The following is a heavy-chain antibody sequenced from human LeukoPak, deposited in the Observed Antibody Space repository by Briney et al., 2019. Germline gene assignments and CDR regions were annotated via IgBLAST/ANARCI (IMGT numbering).Heavy chain of an antibody. CDR2: IYPGDSDT. CDR1: GYSFSSYW. J-gene: IGHJ4*02. CDR3: ARGDAGYYFDF. Sequence: GESLQISCKGSGYSFSSYWIGWVRQMPGKGVEWMGVIYPGDSDTRNSPSFQGQVTISADKSINTAYMQWSGLKASDTAMYYCARGDAGYYFDFWGQGTLVTVSS. D-gene: IGHD1-26*01. V-gene: IGHV5-51*01.